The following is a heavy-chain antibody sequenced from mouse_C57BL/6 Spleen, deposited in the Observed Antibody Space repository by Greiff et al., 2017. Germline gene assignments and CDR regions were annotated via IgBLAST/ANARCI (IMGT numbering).Heavy chain of an antibody. V-gene: IGHV5-2*01. J-gene: IGHJ4*01. Sequence: DVMLVESGGGLVQPGESLKLSCESNEYEFPSHDMSWVRKTPEKRLELVAAINSDGGSTYYPDTMERRFIISRDNTKKTLYLQMSSLRSEDTALYYRARLLRPYYAMDYWGQGTSVTVSS. D-gene: IGHD1-1*01. CDR1: EYEFPSHD. CDR2: INSDGGST. CDR3: ARLLRPYYAMDY.